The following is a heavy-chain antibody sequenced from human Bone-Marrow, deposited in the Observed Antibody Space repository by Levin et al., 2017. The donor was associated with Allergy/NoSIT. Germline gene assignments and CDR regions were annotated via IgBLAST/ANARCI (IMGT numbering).Heavy chain of an antibody. J-gene: IGHJ4*02. CDR2: FDPEDREI. D-gene: IGHD4-17*01. Sequence: ASVKVSCKVSGYSLGDLSIHWVRQAPGKGLEWMGGFDPEDREITYAQRFQGRVAMTEDTSTDTAYMELSSLIFEDTAVYYCTTVDFGEYGTFDYWGQGTLVTVSS. CDR3: TTVDFGEYGTFDY. V-gene: IGHV1-24*01. CDR1: GYSLGDLS.